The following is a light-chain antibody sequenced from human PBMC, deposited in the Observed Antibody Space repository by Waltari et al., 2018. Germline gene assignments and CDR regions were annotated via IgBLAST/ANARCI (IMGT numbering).Light chain of an antibody. CDR3: QQYNYWPPAYT. CDR1: RNVGTS. CDR2: DTS. Sequence: EVVLTQSPVTLSVSPGERATLSCRASRNVGTSLAWYQQKPGQAPRLLIYDTSTRAPGFPARFSGSGSGTEFTLTISSLQSEDFGVYYCQQYNYWPPAYTFGQGTKLEIK. J-gene: IGKJ2*01. V-gene: IGKV3-15*01.